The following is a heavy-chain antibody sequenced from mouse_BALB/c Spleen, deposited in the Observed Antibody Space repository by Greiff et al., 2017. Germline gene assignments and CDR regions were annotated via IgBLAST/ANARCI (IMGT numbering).Heavy chain of an antibody. Sequence: EVKLQESGPGLVKPSQSLSLTCSVTGYSITSGYYWNWIRQFPGNKLEWMGYISYDGSNNYNPSLKNRISITRDTSKNQFFLKLNSVTTEDTATYYCANGNYEDYYAMDYWGQGTSVTVSS. J-gene: IGHJ4*01. CDR1: GYSITSGYY. V-gene: IGHV3-6*02. CDR2: ISYDGSN. CDR3: ANGNYEDYYAMDY. D-gene: IGHD2-1*01.